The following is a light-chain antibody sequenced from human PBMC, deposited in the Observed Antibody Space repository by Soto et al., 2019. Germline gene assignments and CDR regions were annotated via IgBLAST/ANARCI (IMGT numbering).Light chain of an antibody. V-gene: IGLV2-23*01. J-gene: IGLJ3*02. CDR3: CSFAGSNSWV. Sequence: QSALTQPASVSGSPGQSITISCTGTSSDVGTYDLVSWYQHHPGAAPKLMIYEATRRPSGISNRFSGSKSGNTASLTISGLQAEDEADYFCCSFAGSNSWVFGGGTKLTVL. CDR2: EAT. CDR1: SSDVGTYDL.